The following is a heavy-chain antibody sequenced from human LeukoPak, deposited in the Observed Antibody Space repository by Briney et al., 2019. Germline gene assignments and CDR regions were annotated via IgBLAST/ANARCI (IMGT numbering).Heavy chain of an antibody. CDR3: ARGGAMIVVASFDY. V-gene: IGHV3-30-3*01. D-gene: IGHD3-22*01. J-gene: IGHJ4*02. Sequence: GGSLRLSCAASGITFSSYAMHWVRQAPGKGLEWVAVISYDGSNKYYADSVKGRFTISRDNSKNTLYLQMNSLRAEDTAVYYCARGGAMIVVASFDYWGQGTLVTVSS. CDR2: ISYDGSNK. CDR1: GITFSSYA.